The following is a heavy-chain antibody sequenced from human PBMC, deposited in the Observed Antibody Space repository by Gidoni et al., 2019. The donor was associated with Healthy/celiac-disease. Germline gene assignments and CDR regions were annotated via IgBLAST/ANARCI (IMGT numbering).Heavy chain of an antibody. CDR2: INPSGGST. V-gene: IGHV1-46*01. CDR1: GYTFTSYY. Sequence: QVQLVQSGAEVKKPGASVKVSCKASGYTFTSYYMHWVRQAPGQGLEWMGIINPSGGSTSYAQKFQGRVTMTRDTSTSTVYMELSSLRSEDTAVYYCARETAMVRGVPPRYYYYGMDVWGQGTTVTVSS. J-gene: IGHJ6*02. CDR3: ARETAMVRGVPPRYYYYGMDV. D-gene: IGHD3-10*01.